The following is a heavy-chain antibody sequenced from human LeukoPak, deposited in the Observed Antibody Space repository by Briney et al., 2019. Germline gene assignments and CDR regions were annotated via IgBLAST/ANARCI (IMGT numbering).Heavy chain of an antibody. CDR3: AKADYGGNSPFDY. CDR2: ISGSGGST. V-gene: IGHV3-23*01. Sequence: PGGSLRLSCAASGFTFSSYAMSWVRQAPGKGLEWVSAISGSGGSTYYADSVKGRFTISRDNSKNTLYLEMNSLRAEDTAVYYCAKADYGGNSPFDYWGQGTLVTVSS. J-gene: IGHJ4*02. D-gene: IGHD4-23*01. CDR1: GFTFSSYA.